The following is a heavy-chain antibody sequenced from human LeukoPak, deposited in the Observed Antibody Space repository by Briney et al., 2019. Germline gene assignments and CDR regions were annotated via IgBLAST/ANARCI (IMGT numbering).Heavy chain of an antibody. CDR2: IYYSGST. CDR3: GRVRYSGYDCDY. Sequence: SETLSLTCTVSGGSISSYNWSWMRQPPGKGLEWIGYIYYSGSTNYNPSLKSRVTMSVDTSKNQISLKLSSVTAADTAVYYCGRVRYSGYDCDYWGQGTLVTVSS. CDR1: GGSISSYN. V-gene: IGHV4-59*08. J-gene: IGHJ4*02. D-gene: IGHD5-12*01.